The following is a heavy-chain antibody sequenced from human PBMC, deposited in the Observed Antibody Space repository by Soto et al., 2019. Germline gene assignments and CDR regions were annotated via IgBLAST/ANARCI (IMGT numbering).Heavy chain of an antibody. Sequence: PGGSLRLSCATSGFTFSSYSMNWVRQAPGKGLEWVSYISSSSSTIYYADSVKGRFTISRDNAKNSLYLQMNSLRAEDTAVYYCARAAAGTEGLFDYWGQGTLVTVSS. J-gene: IGHJ4*02. D-gene: IGHD6-13*01. V-gene: IGHV3-48*04. CDR1: GFTFSSYS. CDR3: ARAAAGTEGLFDY. CDR2: ISSSSSTI.